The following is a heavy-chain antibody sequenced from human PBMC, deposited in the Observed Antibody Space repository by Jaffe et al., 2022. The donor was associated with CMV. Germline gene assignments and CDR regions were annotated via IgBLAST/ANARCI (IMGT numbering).Heavy chain of an antibody. CDR1: GDSISSSNW. D-gene: IGHD6-6*01. V-gene: IGHV4-4*02. J-gene: IGHJ5*02. CDR2: IYHSGST. CDR3: ARVGGGSSSYWFDP. Sequence: QVQLQESGPGLLKPSGTLSLTCAVSGDSISSSNWWTWIRQPPGKGLECIGEIYHSGSTNYNPSLKSRVTISVDKSKNQFSLRLSSVTAADTAVYYCARVGGGSSSYWFDPWGQGTLVTVSS.